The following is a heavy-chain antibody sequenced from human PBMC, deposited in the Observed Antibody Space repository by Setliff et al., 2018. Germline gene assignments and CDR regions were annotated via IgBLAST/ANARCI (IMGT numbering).Heavy chain of an antibody. V-gene: IGHV4-4*07. CDR3: AREQWLDPPGYYYMDV. D-gene: IGHD6-19*01. CDR1: GGSISSYY. CDR2: IYIGGSA. J-gene: IGHJ6*03. Sequence: SETLSLTCTVSGGSISSYYWSCIRQPAGKGLEWIGHIYIGGSANYNPSLKSRVTMSIDTSKNQFSLKLNSMTAADMAVYYCAREQWLDPPGYYYMDVWAKGTTVTVSS.